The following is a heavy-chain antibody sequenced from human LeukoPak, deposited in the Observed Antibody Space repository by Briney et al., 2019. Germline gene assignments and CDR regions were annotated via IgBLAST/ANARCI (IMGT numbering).Heavy chain of an antibody. J-gene: IGHJ4*02. CDR2: INPDSGFT. Sequence: ASVKVSCKASGYKFTDDYMHWGRQAPGQGLEFMGWINPDSGFTNYAQKFKGRGTMTRDTSISTAYLEGRSLTSDDTAVYYCAPTAEAYTSWWKVWGQGTLVTVSS. D-gene: IGHD3-16*01. CDR1: GYKFTDDY. CDR3: APTAEAYTSWWKV. V-gene: IGHV1-2*02.